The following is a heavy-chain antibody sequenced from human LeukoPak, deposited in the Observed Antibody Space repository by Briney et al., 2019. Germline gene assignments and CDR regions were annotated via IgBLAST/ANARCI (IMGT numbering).Heavy chain of an antibody. J-gene: IGHJ4*02. V-gene: IGHV4-39*01. CDR2: IYYSGNT. D-gene: IGHD3-22*01. CDR3: ARQGRITMIFALDY. CDR1: GGSISTTSYY. Sequence: SETLSLTCTVSGGSISTTSYYWGWIRQSPGKGLEWIGRIYYSGNTYYNPSLKSRVTISVDTSKNQFSLKLSSVTAADTALYYCARQGRITMIFALDYWGQGTLVTVSS.